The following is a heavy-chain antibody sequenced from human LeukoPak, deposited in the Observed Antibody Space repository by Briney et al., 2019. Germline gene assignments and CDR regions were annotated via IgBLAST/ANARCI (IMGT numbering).Heavy chain of an antibody. V-gene: IGHV3-48*02. CDR1: GFTFSSYS. Sequence: QPGGSLRLSCVAAGFTFSSYSMNWVRQAPGQGLEGVSYINSSSSTIYYADPVKGRFTISRDNAKNSLYLQMNSLRDEDTAVYYCARATNYASGLMRYLDYWGQGTLVTVSS. CDR3: ARATNYASGLMRYLDY. CDR2: INSSSSTI. D-gene: IGHD3-10*01. J-gene: IGHJ4*02.